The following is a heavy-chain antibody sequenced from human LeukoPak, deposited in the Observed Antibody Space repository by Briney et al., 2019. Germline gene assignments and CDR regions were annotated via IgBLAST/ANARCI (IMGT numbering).Heavy chain of an antibody. D-gene: IGHD6-13*01. CDR3: ARSAAAANYYYYMDV. CDR1: GFTFSDYY. CDR2: ISSSGSTI. J-gene: IGHJ6*03. V-gene: IGHV3-11*01. Sequence: GGSLRLSCAASGFTFSDYYMRWIRQAPGKGLEWVSYISSSGSTIYYADSVKGRFTISRDNAKHSLYLQMNSLRAEDTAVYYCARSAAAANYYYYMDVWGKGTTVAVSS.